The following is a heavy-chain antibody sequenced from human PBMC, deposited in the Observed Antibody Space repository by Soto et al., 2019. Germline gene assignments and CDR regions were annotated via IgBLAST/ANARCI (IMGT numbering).Heavy chain of an antibody. J-gene: IGHJ4*02. V-gene: IGHV1-3*01. CDR1: GYTFTTLA. Sequence: QVPLVQSGAEVRRPGASVKVSCKASGYTFTTLAMHWVRQAPGQRLEWMGYINAGNGYTKYSQTFQGRVTITRDTLPSTAHIELSSLRSEDSTVYFCPSQYCVDYCSAGLCGQGTLVTVSS. CDR3: PSQYCVDYCSAGL. D-gene: IGHD2-21*02. CDR2: INAGNGYT.